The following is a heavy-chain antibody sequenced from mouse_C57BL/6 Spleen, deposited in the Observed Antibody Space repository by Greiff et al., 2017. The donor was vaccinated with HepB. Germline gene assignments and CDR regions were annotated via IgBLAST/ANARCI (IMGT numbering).Heavy chain of an antibody. CDR1: GYAFRSYW. CDR2: IYPGDGDT. D-gene: IGHD2-5*01. V-gene: IGHV1-80*01. J-gene: IGHJ2*01. CDR3: ARGNSNHIDD. Sequence: QVQLKESGAELVKPGASVKISCKASGYAFRSYWLNWVKPRPGKGLEWIGQIYPGDGDTNYNGKFKGKATLTADQSSSKAYMQLSSLTSEDSAVYVCARGNSNHIDDWAQGTTLTVSS.